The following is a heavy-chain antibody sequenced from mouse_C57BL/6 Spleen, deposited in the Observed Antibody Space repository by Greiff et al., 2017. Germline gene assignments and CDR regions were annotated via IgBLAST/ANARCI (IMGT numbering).Heavy chain of an antibody. Sequence: EVKVVESGGGLVQPGGSLSLSCAASGFTFTDYYMSWVRQPPGKALEWLGFIRNKANGYTTEYSASVKGRFTISRDNSQSILYLQMNALRAEDSATYYCARYPVVSYAMDYWGQGTSVTVSS. CDR2: IRNKANGYTT. CDR3: ARYPVVSYAMDY. D-gene: IGHD1-1*01. J-gene: IGHJ4*01. V-gene: IGHV7-3*01. CDR1: GFTFTDYY.